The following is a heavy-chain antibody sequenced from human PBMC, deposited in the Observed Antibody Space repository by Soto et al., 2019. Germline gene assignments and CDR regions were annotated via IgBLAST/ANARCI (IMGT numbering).Heavy chain of an antibody. J-gene: IGHJ6*03. CDR3: ARAYSGYGYYYYYMDV. Sequence: QVRLVQSGAEVKKPGASVKVSCKASGYTFTSYGISWVRQAPGQGLECMGWISAYNGNTNYAQKLQGRVTRTTDTSTSTAYMELRSLRSDDTAVYYCARAYSGYGYYYYYMDVWGKGTTVTVSS. D-gene: IGHD5-12*01. CDR2: ISAYNGNT. CDR1: GYTFTSYG. V-gene: IGHV1-18*01.